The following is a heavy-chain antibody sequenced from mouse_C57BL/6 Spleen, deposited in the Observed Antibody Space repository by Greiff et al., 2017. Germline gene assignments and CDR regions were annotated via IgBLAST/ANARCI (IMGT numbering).Heavy chain of an antibody. CDR1: GYTFTSYW. J-gene: IGHJ4*01. CDR3: ARREIRGAMDY. V-gene: IGHV1-61*01. CDR2: IYPSDSET. Sequence: VQLQQPGAELVRPGSSVKLSCKASGYTFTSYWMAWVKQRPGQGLEWIGNIYPSDSETHYNQKFKDKATLTVDKSSSTAYMQLSSLTSEDSAVYYCARREIRGAMDYWGQGTSVTVSS.